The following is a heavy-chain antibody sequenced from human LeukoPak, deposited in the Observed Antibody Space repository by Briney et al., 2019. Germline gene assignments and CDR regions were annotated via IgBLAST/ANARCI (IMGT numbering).Heavy chain of an antibody. Sequence: GGSLRLSCVGSGFNVTTNNMYWVRQAPGKGLECVSTCLAGGLLHYADSVRDRFIISRDTSKNTLYLQMNSLTAEDTAVYYCGRRSCNSCPLDFWGQGTLVTVSS. J-gene: IGHJ4*02. D-gene: IGHD2-21*01. CDR2: CLAGGLL. CDR3: GRRSCNSCPLDF. V-gene: IGHV3-66*04. CDR1: GFNVTTNN.